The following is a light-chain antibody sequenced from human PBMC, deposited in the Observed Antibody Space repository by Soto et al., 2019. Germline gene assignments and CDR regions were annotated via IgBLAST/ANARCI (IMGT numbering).Light chain of an antibody. CDR3: QQSYSTPYT. J-gene: IGKJ2*01. V-gene: IGKV1-39*01. Sequence: DLPMTQSPSSLSASVGDRVTITCRASQRITNYLNWYQQRPGKAPKLLIYAASSLQSGVPSRFSGSGSGTDFTLTISNLQPEDFATYYCQQSYSTPYTFGQGTNLEIK. CDR1: QRITNY. CDR2: AAS.